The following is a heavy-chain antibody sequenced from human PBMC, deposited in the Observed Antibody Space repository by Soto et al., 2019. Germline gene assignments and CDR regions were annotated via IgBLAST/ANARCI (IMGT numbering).Heavy chain of an antibody. CDR1: SYTFAGDG. D-gene: IGHD6-13*01. Sequence: ASVKVSCKASSYTFAGDGIGWVRQAPGQGLEWMGWISAYNGNTNYAQKLQGRVTMTTDTSTSTAYMELRSLRSDDTAVYYCARVIAAAADFDYWGQGTLVTVSS. CDR2: ISAYNGNT. J-gene: IGHJ4*02. V-gene: IGHV1-18*01. CDR3: ARVIAAAADFDY.